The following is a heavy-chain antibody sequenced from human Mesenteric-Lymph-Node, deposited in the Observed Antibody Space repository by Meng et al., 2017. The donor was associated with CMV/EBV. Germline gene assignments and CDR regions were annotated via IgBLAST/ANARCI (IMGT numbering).Heavy chain of an antibody. CDR3: ARASYDSTTTGTFDL. D-gene: IGHD1-1*01. J-gene: IGHJ3*01. Sequence: ASVKVSCKASGYTFTNYDINWVRQATGQGLEWMGWINPNSGGTNYAQKFQGRVTITTDESTSTAYMELSGLRSDDTAIYYCARASYDSTTTGTFDLWGQGTLVTVS. V-gene: IGHV1-8*01. CDR2: INPNSGGT. CDR1: GYTFTNYD.